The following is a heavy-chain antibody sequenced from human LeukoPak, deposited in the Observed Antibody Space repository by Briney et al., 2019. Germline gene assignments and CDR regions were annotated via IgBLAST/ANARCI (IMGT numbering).Heavy chain of an antibody. CDR1: GGTFSSYA. V-gene: IGHV1-69*13. CDR2: IIPIFGTS. D-gene: IGHD2-15*01. J-gene: IGHJ6*04. Sequence: SVKVSCKASGGTFSSYAISWVRQAPGQGLEWMGGIIPIFGTSNYAQKFQGRVTITADESTSTAYMELSSLRSEDTAVYYCARHPGYCSGGSCYYYYYYGTDVWGKGTTVTVSS. CDR3: ARHPGYCSGGSCYYYYYYGTDV.